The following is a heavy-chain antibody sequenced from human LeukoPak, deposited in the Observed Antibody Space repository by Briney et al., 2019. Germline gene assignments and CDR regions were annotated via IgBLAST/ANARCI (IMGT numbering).Heavy chain of an antibody. D-gene: IGHD3-10*01. CDR3: ARVIGVTMVRGVIAGTFDY. J-gene: IGHJ4*02. Sequence: SVKVSCKASGGTFSSYAISWVRQAPGQGLEWMGRIIPILGIANYAQKFQGRVTITADKSTSTAYMELSSLRSEDTAVYYCARVIGVTMVRGVIAGTFDYWGQGTLVTVSS. V-gene: IGHV1-69*04. CDR2: IIPILGIA. CDR1: GGTFSSYA.